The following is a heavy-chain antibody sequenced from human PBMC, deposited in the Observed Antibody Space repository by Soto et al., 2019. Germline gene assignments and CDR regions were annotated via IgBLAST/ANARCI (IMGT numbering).Heavy chain of an antibody. CDR1: GYTFTSYD. D-gene: IGHD2-15*01. CDR3: ARGCSGGSSYFGY. Sequence: GASVKVSCKASGYTFTSYDGDWGRQAPGQGLEWMGGIIPIFGTANYAQKFQGRVTITADESTSTAYMELSSLRSEDTAVYYCARGCSGGSSYFGYWGQGTLVTVSS. V-gene: IGHV1-69*13. CDR2: IIPIFGTA. J-gene: IGHJ4*02.